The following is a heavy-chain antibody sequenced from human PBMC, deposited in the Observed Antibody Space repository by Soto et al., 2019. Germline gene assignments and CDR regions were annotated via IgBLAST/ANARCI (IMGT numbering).Heavy chain of an antibody. Sequence: SVKVSFKASGGTFSSYALSWVRPAPGQLLEFMGVLIPIFGTANYAHKFQGRVTITADKCTSTAYMELSRLRSEDTAVYYCARYTLSSPAKPARYDYYYSMDVGGQGTTVTVSS. CDR2: LIPIFGTA. V-gene: IGHV1-69*06. CDR1: GGTFSSYA. CDR3: ARYTLSSPAKPARYDYYYSMDV. J-gene: IGHJ6*02. D-gene: IGHD2-2*01.